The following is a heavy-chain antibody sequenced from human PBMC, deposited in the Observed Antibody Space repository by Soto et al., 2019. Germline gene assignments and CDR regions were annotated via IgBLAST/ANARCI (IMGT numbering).Heavy chain of an antibody. Sequence: PGESLKISCKGSGYSFTSYWIGWVRQMPGKGLEWMGIIYPGDSDTRYSPSFQGQVTISADKSISTAYLQWSSLKASDTAMYYCARQPHYDYIWGSYPGIYFDYWGQGTLVTVSS. J-gene: IGHJ4*02. CDR1: GYSFTSYW. CDR3: ARQPHYDYIWGSYPGIYFDY. V-gene: IGHV5-51*01. D-gene: IGHD3-16*02. CDR2: IYPGDSDT.